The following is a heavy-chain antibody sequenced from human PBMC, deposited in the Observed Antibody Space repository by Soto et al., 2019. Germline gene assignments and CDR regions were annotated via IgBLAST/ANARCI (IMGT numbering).Heavy chain of an antibody. V-gene: IGHV1-18*01. D-gene: IGHD3-3*01. J-gene: IGHJ6*02. CDR1: GYTFTSYG. Sequence: ASVKVSCKASGYTFTSYGISWVRQDTGQGLEWMGWISAYNGNTNYAQKLQGRVTMTTDTSTSTAYMELRSLRSDDTAVYYCARIPGYYDFWSGYSHYGMDVWGQGTTVTVSS. CDR2: ISAYNGNT. CDR3: ARIPGYYDFWSGYSHYGMDV.